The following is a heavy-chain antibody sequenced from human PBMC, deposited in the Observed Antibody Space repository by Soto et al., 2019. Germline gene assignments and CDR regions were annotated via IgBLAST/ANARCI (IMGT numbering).Heavy chain of an antibody. J-gene: IGHJ6*02. CDR3: AKEGGNHYYYYAMDV. CDR2: TFYRSKWYN. V-gene: IGHV6-1*01. Sequence: SQXLSLTCSISGDSVSSNSAAWSWIRQSPSRGLEWLGRTFYRSKWYNDYAVSVKGRITINPDTSKNLFSLQLNSVTPEDTAVYYCAKEGGNHYYYYAMDVWGQGTTVTVSS. D-gene: IGHD1-26*01. CDR1: GDSVSSNSAA.